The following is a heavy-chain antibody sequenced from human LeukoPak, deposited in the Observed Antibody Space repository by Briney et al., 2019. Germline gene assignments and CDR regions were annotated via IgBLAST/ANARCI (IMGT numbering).Heavy chain of an antibody. Sequence: ESGPTLVKPTQTLTLTCTFSGFSLSTSGVGVGWIRQPPGKALEWLALIYWNDDKRYSPSLKSRLTITKDTSKNQVVLTMTNMDPVDTATYYCAHRLPIVVVPAAIAVAGGNDAFDIWGQGTMVTVSS. V-gene: IGHV2-5*01. CDR3: AHRLPIVVVPAAIAVAGGNDAFDI. CDR1: GFSLSTSGVG. J-gene: IGHJ3*02. CDR2: IYWNDDK. D-gene: IGHD2-2*02.